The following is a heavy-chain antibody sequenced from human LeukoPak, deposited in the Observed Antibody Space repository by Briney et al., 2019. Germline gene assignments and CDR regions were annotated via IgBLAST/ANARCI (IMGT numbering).Heavy chain of an antibody. J-gene: IGHJ3*02. CDR3: ARPTFSGYYSGPFDI. CDR2: IYYSGST. D-gene: IGHD3-22*01. V-gene: IGHV4-59*05. CDR1: GGSISSYY. Sequence: PSETLSLTCTVSGGSISSYYWSWIRQPPGKGLEWIGSIYYSGSTYYNPSLKSRVTISVDTSKNQFSLKLSSVTAADTAVYFCARPTFSGYYSGPFDIWGQGTIVTVSS.